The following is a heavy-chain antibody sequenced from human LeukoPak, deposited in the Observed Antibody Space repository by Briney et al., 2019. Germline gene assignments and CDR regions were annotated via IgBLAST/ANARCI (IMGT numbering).Heavy chain of an antibody. CDR3: ARGDYVGLYYFDY. D-gene: IGHD4-23*01. CDR1: GGSISSGGYS. Sequence: PSETLSLTCAVSGGSISSGGYSWSWIRQPPGKGLEWIGYIYYSGSTYYNPSLKSRVTISVDTSKNQFSLKLSSVTAADTAVYYCARGDYVGLYYFDYWGQGTLVTVSS. V-gene: IGHV4-30-4*07. J-gene: IGHJ4*02. CDR2: IYYSGST.